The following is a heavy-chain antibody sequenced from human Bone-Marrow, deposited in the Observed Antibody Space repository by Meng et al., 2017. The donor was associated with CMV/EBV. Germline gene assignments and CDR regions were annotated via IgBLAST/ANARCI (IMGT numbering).Heavy chain of an antibody. V-gene: IGHV3-7*01. Sequence: GESLKISCAASGFTFSSNWMHWVRQAPGKGLEWVANIKQDGSEKYYVDSVKGRFTISRDNAKNSLNLQMNSLRAEDTAVYYCARDSDYDFWSVYYQFYYYYGMDVWGQGNTVTVSS. D-gene: IGHD3-3*01. CDR3: ARDSDYDFWSVYYQFYYYYGMDV. CDR1: GFTFSSNW. CDR2: IKQDGSEK. J-gene: IGHJ6*02.